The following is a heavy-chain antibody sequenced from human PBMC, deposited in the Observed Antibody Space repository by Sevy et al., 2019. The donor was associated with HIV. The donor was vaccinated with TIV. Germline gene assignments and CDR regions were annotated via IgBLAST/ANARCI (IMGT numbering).Heavy chain of an antibody. V-gene: IGHV4-38-2*01. D-gene: IGHD2-21*02. Sequence: SETLSLTCAVSGFSISSGYYWGWIRQSPEKGLEWIGNSYHGGSPYYNPSLKSRVTISVDTSKNQFSLRLTSVTAADTAVYYCARASGGDRLDYYGMDVWGQGTTVTVSS. CDR2: SYHGGSP. J-gene: IGHJ6*02. CDR3: ARASGGDRLDYYGMDV. CDR1: GFSISSGYY.